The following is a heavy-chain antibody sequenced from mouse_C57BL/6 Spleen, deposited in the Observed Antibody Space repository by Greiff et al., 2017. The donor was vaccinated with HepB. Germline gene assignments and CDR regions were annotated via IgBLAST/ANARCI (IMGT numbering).Heavy chain of an antibody. CDR3: ARLGIVAYFDV. V-gene: IGHV1-82*01. CDR2: IYPGDGDT. J-gene: IGHJ1*03. D-gene: IGHD1-3*01. CDR1: GYAFSSSW. Sequence: VQLQQSGPELVKPGASVKISCKASGYAFSSSWMNWVKQRPGKGLEWIGRIYPGDGDTNYNGKFKGKATLTADKSSSTAYMQLSSLTSEDSAVYFCARLGIVAYFDVWGTRTTVTVSS.